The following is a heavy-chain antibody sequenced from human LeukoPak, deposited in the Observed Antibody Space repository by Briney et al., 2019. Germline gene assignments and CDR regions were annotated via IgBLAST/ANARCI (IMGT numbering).Heavy chain of an antibody. CDR1: GGTFSSYA. V-gene: IGHV1-69*05. D-gene: IGHD3-22*01. CDR3: ARDRVVVGIRGYYFDY. J-gene: IGHJ4*02. Sequence: SVKVSCKASGGTFSSYAISWVRQAPGQGLEWMGGIIPIFGTANYAQKFQGRVTITTDESTSTAYMELNSLRSEDTAVYYCARDRVVVGIRGYYFDYWGQGTLVTVSS. CDR2: IIPIFGTA.